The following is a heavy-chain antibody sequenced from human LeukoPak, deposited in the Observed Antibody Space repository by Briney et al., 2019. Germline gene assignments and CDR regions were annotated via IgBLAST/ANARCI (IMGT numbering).Heavy chain of an antibody. D-gene: IGHD6-19*01. Sequence: PSETLSLTCTVSGGSISSHFWSWIRQPPGKGLEWIGYVYHSGNTFYNPSLQSRGTISIDSSKNQFSLKLTSVTAADTALYFCASTVVAGSIYYFDYWGQGTLVAVSS. CDR3: ASTVVAGSIYYFDY. J-gene: IGHJ4*02. V-gene: IGHV4-59*08. CDR2: VYHSGNT. CDR1: GGSISSHF.